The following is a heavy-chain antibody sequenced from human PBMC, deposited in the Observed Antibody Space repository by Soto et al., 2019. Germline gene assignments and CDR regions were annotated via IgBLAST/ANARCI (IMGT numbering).Heavy chain of an antibody. CDR3: VRANGGSYSYFDY. CDR1: GFTFTTSA. CDR2: IVVGSGKT. D-gene: IGHD2-8*01. Sequence: ASVKVSFKASGFTFTTSAMQWVRQARGQRLEWIGWIVVGSGKTNYAQEFQERVTITRDMSTSTAYMELSSLRAEDTAVYYCVRANGGSYSYFDYWGQGTLVTVSS. V-gene: IGHV1-58*02. J-gene: IGHJ4*02.